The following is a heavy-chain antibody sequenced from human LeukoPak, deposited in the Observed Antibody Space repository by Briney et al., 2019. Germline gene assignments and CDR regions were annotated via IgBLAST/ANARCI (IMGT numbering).Heavy chain of an antibody. CDR2: ISSRSSFI. Sequence: GGSLRLSCAASGFTFSSYNMVWVDQAPGKGLEWVSSISSRSSFISYADSVKGRFTVSRDNAKNSLYLEMNNLRAEDTAVYYCARDPTPFESSGTYFARWGQGTLVTVSS. J-gene: IGHJ4*02. D-gene: IGHD1-26*01. CDR1: GFTFSSYN. CDR3: ARDPTPFESSGTYFAR. V-gene: IGHV3-21*01.